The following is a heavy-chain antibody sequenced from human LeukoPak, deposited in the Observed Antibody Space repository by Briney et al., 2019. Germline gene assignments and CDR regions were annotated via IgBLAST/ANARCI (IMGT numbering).Heavy chain of an antibody. V-gene: IGHV4-4*07. CDR1: GVSMNYYF. D-gene: IGHD3-22*01. CDR3: ARVTGYMIEDYFDY. Sequence: PSETLSLTCTVSGVSMNYYFWNWIRQPAGEGLQWIGRIHSSGTTNYNPSLKSRVTMSIDMSKNQFSLRLTSVTAADTAVYYCARVTGYMIEDYFDYWGQGTLVTVSS. J-gene: IGHJ4*02. CDR2: IHSSGTT.